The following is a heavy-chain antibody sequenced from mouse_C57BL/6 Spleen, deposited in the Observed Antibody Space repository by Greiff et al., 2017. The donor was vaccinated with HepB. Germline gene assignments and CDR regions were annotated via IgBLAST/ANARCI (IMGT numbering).Heavy chain of an antibody. Sequence: VQLQQSGPELVKPGASVKISCKASGYSFTGYYMNWVKQSPEKSLEWIGEINPSTGGTTYNQKFKAKATLTVDKSSSTAYMQLKSLTSEDSAVYYCARERDYGYDERFAYWGQGTLVTVSA. CDR3: ARERDYGYDERFAY. D-gene: IGHD2-2*01. CDR2: INPSTGGT. J-gene: IGHJ3*01. V-gene: IGHV1-42*01. CDR1: GYSFTGYY.